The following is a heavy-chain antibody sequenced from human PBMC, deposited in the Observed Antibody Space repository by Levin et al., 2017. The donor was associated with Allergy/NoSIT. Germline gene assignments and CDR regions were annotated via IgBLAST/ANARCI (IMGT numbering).Heavy chain of an antibody. CDR3: ARDGSTYYDFWSGYWD. J-gene: IGHJ4*02. V-gene: IGHV3-30*04. CDR2: ISYDGSNK. CDR1: GFTFSSYA. Sequence: GGSLRLSCAASGFTFSSYAMHWVRQAPGKGLEWVAVISYDGSNKYYADSVKGRFTISRDNSKNTLYLQMNSLRAEDTAVYYCARDGSTYYDFWSGYWDWGQGTLVTVSS. D-gene: IGHD3-3*01.